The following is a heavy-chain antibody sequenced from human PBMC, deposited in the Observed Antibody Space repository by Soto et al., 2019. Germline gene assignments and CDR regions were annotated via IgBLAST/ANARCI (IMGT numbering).Heavy chain of an antibody. CDR2: ISYSSSTI. D-gene: IGHD3-9*01. Sequence: GGSLRLSCAASRFTFSGYSMNWVRQAPGKGLEWISYISYSSSTIYYADSVKGRFTISRDNAKDSLYLQMNSLRHEDTAVYFCARGILTDTYYNDGMDAWGQGTTVTVS. CDR1: RFTFSGYS. CDR3: ARGILTDTYYNDGMDA. V-gene: IGHV3-48*02. J-gene: IGHJ6*02.